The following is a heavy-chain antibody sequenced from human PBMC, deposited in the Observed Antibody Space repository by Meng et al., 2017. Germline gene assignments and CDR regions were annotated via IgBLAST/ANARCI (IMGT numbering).Heavy chain of an antibody. CDR2: IYYSGST. CDR3: ARICYDSSGYSPYNWFDP. CDR1: GGSISSSSYY. J-gene: IGHJ5*02. D-gene: IGHD3-22*01. V-gene: IGHV4-39*07. Sequence: LQPQGAGPGLVKPSETLSLTCTVSGGSISSSSYYWGWIRQPPGKGLEWIGSIYYSGSTNYNPSLKSRVTISVDTSKNQFSLKLSSVTAADTAVYYCARICYDSSGYSPYNWFDPWGQGTLVTVSS.